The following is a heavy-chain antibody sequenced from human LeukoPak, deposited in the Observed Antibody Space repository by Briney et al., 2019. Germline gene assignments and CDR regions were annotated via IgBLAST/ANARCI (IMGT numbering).Heavy chain of an antibody. V-gene: IGHV3-30*02. Sequence: GGSLRLSCAASGFTVSSNEMSWVRQAPGKGLEWVAFIRYDGSNKYYADSVKGRFTISRDNSKNTLYLQMNSLRAEDTAVYYCAKDAWSNWNYFYWGQGTLVTVSS. CDR1: GFTVSSNE. CDR2: IRYDGSNK. D-gene: IGHD1-7*01. J-gene: IGHJ4*02. CDR3: AKDAWSNWNYFY.